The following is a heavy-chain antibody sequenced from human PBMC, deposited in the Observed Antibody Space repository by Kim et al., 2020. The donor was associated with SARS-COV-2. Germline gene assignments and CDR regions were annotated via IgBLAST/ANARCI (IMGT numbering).Heavy chain of an antibody. CDR3: AASYPFTIFGVVNNRR. CDR2: IVVGSGNT. J-gene: IGHJ4*02. CDR1: GFTFTSSA. Sequence: SVKVSCKASGFTFTSSAMQWVRQARGQRLEWIGWIVVGSGNTNYAQKFQERVTITRDMSTSTAYMELSSLRSEDTAVYYCAASYPFTIFGVVNNRRWGQGTLVTVSS. D-gene: IGHD3-3*01. V-gene: IGHV1-58*02.